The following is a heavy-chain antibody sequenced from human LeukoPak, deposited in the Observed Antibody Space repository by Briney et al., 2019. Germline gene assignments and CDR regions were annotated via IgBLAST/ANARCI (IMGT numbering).Heavy chain of an antibody. CDR1: GYTFTSYG. J-gene: IGHJ2*01. CDR3: ARDGGVVGPGTLWWHFDL. CDR2: ISAYNHNT. D-gene: IGHD2-2*01. Sequence: ASVKVSCKASGYTFTSYGISWVRQAPGQGLEWMGWISAYNHNTEFAQKLQGRVTMTTDTSTSTAYMELRSLRSDDTAVYYCARDGGVVGPGTLWWHFDLWGRGTQVTVSS. V-gene: IGHV1-18*01.